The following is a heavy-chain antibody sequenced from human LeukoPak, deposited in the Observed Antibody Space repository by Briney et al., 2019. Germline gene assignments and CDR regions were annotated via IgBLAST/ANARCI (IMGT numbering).Heavy chain of an antibody. CDR2: IYYNGDT. CDR1: GASISSSSYY. Sequence: SETLSLTCTVSGASISSSSYYWGWIRQPPGKGLEWIGNIYYNGDTYYNPSLTSRLTISMDTSKTQFSLKLRSAIAADTAVYYCARLNSYYYGSGTPMGWFNPWGQGTQVTVSA. J-gene: IGHJ5*02. D-gene: IGHD3-10*01. V-gene: IGHV4-39*01. CDR3: ARLNSYYYGSGTPMGWFNP.